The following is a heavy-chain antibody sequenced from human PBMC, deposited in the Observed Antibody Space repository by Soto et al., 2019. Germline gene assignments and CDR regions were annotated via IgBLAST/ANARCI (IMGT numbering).Heavy chain of an antibody. CDR1: GFTFSGSA. V-gene: IGHV3-73*02. Sequence: EVQLVESGGGLVQPGGSLKLSCAASGFTFSGSAMHWVRQTSGKGLEWVGRIRTKANDYATVYSASVKGRFTISRDDSKNTAYLQMSSLRPEDTALYYCTPMVTLRGFDYWGQGTLVTVSS. J-gene: IGHJ4*02. CDR3: TPMVTLRGFDY. D-gene: IGHD2-21*02. CDR2: IRTKANDYAT.